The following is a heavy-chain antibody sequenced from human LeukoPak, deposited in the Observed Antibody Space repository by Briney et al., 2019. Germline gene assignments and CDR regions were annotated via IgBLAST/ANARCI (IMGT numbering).Heavy chain of an antibody. CDR2: INGSGGST. J-gene: IGHJ4*02. V-gene: IGHV3-23*01. D-gene: IGHD3-10*01. Sequence: GGSLRLSCAASGFTFSDYYMSWIRQAPGKGLEWVSAINGSGGSTYYADPGKGRFTISRDNSKNTLYLQMNSQRAEDTAVYYGAKAEYYYCSGRRGGFDYWGQGTLVTVSS. CDR3: AKAEYYYCSGRRGGFDY. CDR1: GFTFSDYY.